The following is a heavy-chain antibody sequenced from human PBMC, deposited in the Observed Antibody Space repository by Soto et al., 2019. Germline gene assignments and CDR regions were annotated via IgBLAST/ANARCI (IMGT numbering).Heavy chain of an antibody. D-gene: IGHD2-15*01. CDR2: IIPIFGTR. CDR1: GGTFSNYA. J-gene: IGHJ5*02. Sequence: QVQLVQSGAEVKKPGSSVKVSCKASGGTFSNYAITWVRQAPGQGLEWLGRIIPIFGTRDYAQKFQGRGTITAADSTTTASMALGSLRSDDTAVYYCAKDGGRAGYFGNWFDPWGQGTLVTVSS. V-gene: IGHV1-69*15. CDR3: AKDGGRAGYFGNWFDP.